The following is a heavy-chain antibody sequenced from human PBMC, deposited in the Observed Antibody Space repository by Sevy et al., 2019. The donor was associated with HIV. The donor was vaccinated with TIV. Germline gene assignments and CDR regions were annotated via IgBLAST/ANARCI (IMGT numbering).Heavy chain of an antibody. CDR1: GLTSGAFA. Sequence: GGSLRLSCKVTGLTSGAFAMSWVRQTPGKGLEWISSISGSGGLTHYADSGKGRFTISRDKSKGTVDLEMNSLRGDDTAVYYCAKPNWNFRADWFDTWGQGTLVTVSS. D-gene: IGHD1-7*01. V-gene: IGHV3-23*01. J-gene: IGHJ5*02. CDR3: AKPNWNFRADWFDT. CDR2: ISGSGGLT.